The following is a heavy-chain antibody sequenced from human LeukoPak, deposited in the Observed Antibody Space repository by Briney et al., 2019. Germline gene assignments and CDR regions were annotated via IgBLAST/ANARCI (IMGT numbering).Heavy chain of an antibody. CDR1: GYPFPNYY. V-gene: IGHV5-51*01. J-gene: IGHJ4*02. D-gene: IGHD2-2*01. CDR2: ISPGGSDA. Sequence: GEPPKISCKGSGYPFPNYYIGRVRQIPGKGLEWSGIISPGGSDASSSPSFQGEVTISADNSISTAYLRWRSLKASDTAMYDCARRYCSSTSCNPYYYDYWGQGTLVTVSS. CDR3: ARRYCSSTSCNPYYYDY.